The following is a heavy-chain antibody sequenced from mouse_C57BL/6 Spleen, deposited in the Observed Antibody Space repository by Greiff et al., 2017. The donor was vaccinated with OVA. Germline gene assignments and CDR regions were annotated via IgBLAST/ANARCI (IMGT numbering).Heavy chain of an antibody. CDR2: IDPSDSYT. Sequence: QVQLQQPGAELVKPGASVKMSCKASGYTFTSYWMHWVKQRPGQGLEWIGEIDPSDSYTNYNQKFKGKSTLTVDKSSSTAYMQLSSLTSEDSAVYYCARGGYYGSSLWYFDVWGTGTTVTVSS. V-gene: IGHV1-69*01. CDR3: ARGGYYGSSLWYFDV. CDR1: GYTFTSYW. D-gene: IGHD1-1*01. J-gene: IGHJ1*03.